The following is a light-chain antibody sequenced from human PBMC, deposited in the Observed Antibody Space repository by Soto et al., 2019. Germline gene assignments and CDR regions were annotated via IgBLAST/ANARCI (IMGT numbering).Light chain of an antibody. J-gene: IGKJ1*01. CDR2: DAS. CDR3: YQYNNSWT. V-gene: IGKV3-11*01. CDR1: QSISFY. Sequence: EIVLTQSPATLSLSPGERATLSCRASQSISFYLTWYQHKPGQAPRILIYDASNSATGIPARFSGSGYGTDFTLTIISLEPEDFAVYYCYQYNNSWTFGQGTKVDIK.